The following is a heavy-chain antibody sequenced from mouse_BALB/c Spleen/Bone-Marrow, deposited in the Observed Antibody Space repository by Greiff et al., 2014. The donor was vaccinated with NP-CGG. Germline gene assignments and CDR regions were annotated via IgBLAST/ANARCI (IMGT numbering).Heavy chain of an antibody. CDR2: INPYNGDT. D-gene: IGHD1-1*01. CDR3: GRGAYYYGSSYYFDY. CDR1: GYSFTGYF. Sequence: VQLKDSGPGLVKPGASVKISCKASGYSFTGYFMNWVKQSHGKSLEWIGRINPYNGDTFYNQKFKGKATVTVDKSSSTAHMELLSLTSEDSAVYYCGRGAYYYGSSYYFDYWGQGTTLTVSS. V-gene: IGHV1-37*01. J-gene: IGHJ2*01.